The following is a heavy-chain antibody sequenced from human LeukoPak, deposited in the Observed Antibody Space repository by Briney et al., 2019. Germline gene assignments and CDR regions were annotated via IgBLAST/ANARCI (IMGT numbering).Heavy chain of an antibody. D-gene: IGHD6-25*01. CDR1: GGSISSVSYY. J-gene: IGHJ4*02. CDR3: SSSGWHVGKYDS. V-gene: IGHV4-39*07. Sequence: SETLSLTFTVSGGSISSVSYYWGWIRQPPGKGLEWIGTIYSGGSTYYNPSLKSRVTISVDTSNNQFSLKLTSVTAADTAVYFCSSSGWHVGKYDSWGQGTLVTVSS. CDR2: IYSGGST.